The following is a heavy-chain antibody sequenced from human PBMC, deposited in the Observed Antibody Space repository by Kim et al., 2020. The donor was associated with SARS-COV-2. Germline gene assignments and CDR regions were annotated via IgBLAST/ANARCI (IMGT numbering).Heavy chain of an antibody. D-gene: IGHD3-10*01. CDR1: GFTFSSYA. CDR2: ISGSDGNT. CDR3: AKDVLMWFGVLGGGMDV. Sequence: GGSLRLSCAASGFTFSSYAMSWVRQAPGKGLEWVSSISGSDGNTYYAQSVKGRFTISRDNSENTLYLQIYSLRAEDTAVYYCAKDVLMWFGVLGGGMDVWGQGTTVTVSS. J-gene: IGHJ6*02. V-gene: IGHV3-23*01.